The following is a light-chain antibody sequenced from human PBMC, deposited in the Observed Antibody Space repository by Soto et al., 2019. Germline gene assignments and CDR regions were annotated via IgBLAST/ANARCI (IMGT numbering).Light chain of an antibody. J-gene: IGKJ1*01. CDR1: QSVSSN. CDR2: GAS. CDR3: QQYDNWPRT. Sequence: EIVMTQSQVTLSMSPGERAILSCSASQSVSSNLAWYQKKPGQAPRLLIYGASTRATGVPARFSGSGSGTAFNLTISSQQSGDFAIYYCQQYDNWPRTFVQGTKVEIK. V-gene: IGKV3-15*01.